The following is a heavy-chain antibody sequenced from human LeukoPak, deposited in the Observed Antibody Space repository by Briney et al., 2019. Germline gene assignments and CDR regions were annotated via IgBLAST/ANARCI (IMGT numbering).Heavy chain of an antibody. V-gene: IGHV3-21*01. J-gene: IGHJ4*02. D-gene: IGHD6-6*01. CDR2: ISSSSSYI. CDR1: GFTFSRYS. Sequence: GGSLRLSCAASGFTFSRYSMNWVRQAPGKGLEWVSSISSSSSYIYYADSVKGRFTISRDNAKNSLYLQMNSLRAEDTAVYYCARDRWQLAQDFDYWGQGTLFTVSS. CDR3: ARDRWQLAQDFDY.